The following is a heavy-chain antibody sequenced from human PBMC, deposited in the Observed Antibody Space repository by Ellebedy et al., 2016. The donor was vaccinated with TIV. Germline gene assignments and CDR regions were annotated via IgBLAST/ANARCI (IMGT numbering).Heavy chain of an antibody. J-gene: IGHJ4*02. Sequence: AASVKVSCKASGYTFTSYYMHWVRQAPGQGLEWMGIINPSVGSTSYARNFQGRVTMTRDTSTSTVYMDLTSPRSEDTAVYYCARAAIGAAYYLDHWGQGTLVTVSS. CDR3: ARAAIGAAYYLDH. CDR2: INPSVGST. V-gene: IGHV1-46*01. CDR1: GYTFTSYY. D-gene: IGHD6-25*01.